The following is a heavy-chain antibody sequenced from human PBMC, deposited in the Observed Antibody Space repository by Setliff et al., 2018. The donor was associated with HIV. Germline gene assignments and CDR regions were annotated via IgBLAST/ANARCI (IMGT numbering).Heavy chain of an antibody. D-gene: IGHD2-21*01. J-gene: IGHJ6*02. CDR2: IRSKGHGAAT. CDR3: ARDMAAGGYYFYGMDV. Sequence: PGGSLRLSCTASGFTFGDYAMSWFRQAPGKGLEWVSFIRSKGHGAATYYAPSVRGRFTFSRDDSKRIAYLQMNRLKTEDTAVYYCARDMAAGGYYFYGMDVWGQGTTVTVSS. V-gene: IGHV3-49*03. CDR1: GFTFGDYA.